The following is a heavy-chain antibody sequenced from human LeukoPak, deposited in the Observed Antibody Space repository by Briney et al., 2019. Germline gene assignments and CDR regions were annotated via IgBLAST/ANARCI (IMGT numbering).Heavy chain of an antibody. Sequence: PGGSLRLSCAASGFTFNSYSMNWVRQAPGKGLEWVSSISSSSSYIYYADSVKGRFTISRDNAKNSLYLQMNSLRAEDTAVYYCARSTTNGPTSFDYWGQGTLVTVSS. CDR3: ARSTTNGPTSFDY. CDR2: ISSSSSYI. V-gene: IGHV3-21*01. CDR1: GFTFNSYS. J-gene: IGHJ4*02. D-gene: IGHD1-1*01.